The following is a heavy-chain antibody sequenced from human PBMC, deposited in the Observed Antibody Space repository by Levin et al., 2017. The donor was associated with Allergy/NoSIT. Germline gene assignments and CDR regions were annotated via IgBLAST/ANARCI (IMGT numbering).Heavy chain of an antibody. D-gene: IGHD4-17*01. Sequence: TGGSLRLSCAASGFTFSNAWMSWVRQAPGKGLEWVGRIKSKTDGGTTDYAAPVKGRFTISRDDSKNTLYLQMNSLKTEDTAVYYCTTDLIWWDGDYPVSHDYWGQGTLVTVSS. V-gene: IGHV3-15*01. CDR2: IKSKTDGGTT. CDR1: GFTFSNAW. CDR3: TTDLIWWDGDYPVSHDY. J-gene: IGHJ4*02.